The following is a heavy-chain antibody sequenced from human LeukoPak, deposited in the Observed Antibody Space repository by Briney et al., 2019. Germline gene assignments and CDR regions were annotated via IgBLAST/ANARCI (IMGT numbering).Heavy chain of an antibody. Sequence: SETLSLTCTVSGVSISSGGYYWSRIRQHPGKGLEWIGYIYYSGSTYYNPSLKSRVTISVDTSKNQFSLKLSSVTAADTAVYYCARAGFGVVPAAAYYFDYWGQGTLVTVSS. J-gene: IGHJ4*02. CDR2: IYYSGST. CDR3: ARAGFGVVPAAAYYFDY. V-gene: IGHV4-31*03. CDR1: GVSISSGGYY. D-gene: IGHD2-2*01.